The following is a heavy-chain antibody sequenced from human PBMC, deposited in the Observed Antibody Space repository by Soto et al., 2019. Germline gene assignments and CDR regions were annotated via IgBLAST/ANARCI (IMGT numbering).Heavy chain of an antibody. D-gene: IGHD3-10*01. V-gene: IGHV1-69*12. Sequence: QVQLVQSGAEVKKPGSSVKVSCKASGDTFSSYAISWVRQAPGQGLEWMGGIIPIFGTANYAQTFQGRVTITEDESTSRAYMELSSLRSEDTAVYYCASGMRPTGRYYYYYYGMDVGSQGTTVTVSS. CDR3: ASGMRPTGRYYYYYYGMDV. CDR2: IIPIFGTA. CDR1: GDTFSSYA. J-gene: IGHJ6*02.